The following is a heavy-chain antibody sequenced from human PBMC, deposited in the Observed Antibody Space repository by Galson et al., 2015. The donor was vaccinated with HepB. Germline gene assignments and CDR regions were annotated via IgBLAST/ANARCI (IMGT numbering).Heavy chain of an antibody. V-gene: IGHV2-5*02. J-gene: IGHJ5*02. CDR3: AHLNWNYGWGWFDP. D-gene: IGHD1-7*01. CDR2: IYWDDDK. CDR1: GFSLSTSGVG. Sequence: PALVKPTQTLTLTCTFSGFSLSTSGVGVGWIRQPPGKALEWLALIYWDDDKRYSPSLKSRLTITKDTSKNQVVLTMTNMDPVDTATYYCAHLNWNYGWGWFDPWGQGTLVTVSS.